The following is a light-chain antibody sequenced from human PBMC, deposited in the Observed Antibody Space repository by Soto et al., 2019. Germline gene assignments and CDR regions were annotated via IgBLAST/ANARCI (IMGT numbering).Light chain of an antibody. V-gene: IGKV3-11*01. CDR1: QSVSKY. CDR3: QQYGSSPPMYT. Sequence: ELVLTQSPATLSLSPGGSATLSCRASQSVSKYLAWYQQKPGQALRLLIYDASKRAAGIPARFSGSGSGTDFTLTISSLEPEDFAVYYCQQYGSSPPMYTFGQGTKLEIK. J-gene: IGKJ2*01. CDR2: DAS.